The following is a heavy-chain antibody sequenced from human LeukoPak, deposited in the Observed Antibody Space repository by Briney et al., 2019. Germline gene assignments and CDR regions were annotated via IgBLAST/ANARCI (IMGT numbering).Heavy chain of an antibody. CDR2: IKSKTDGGTT. Sequence: PGGSLRLSCAASGFTFSNAWMSWVRQAPGKGLEWVGRIKSKTDGGTTDYAAPVKGRFTISRDDSKNTLYLQMNSLKTEDTAVYYCTTAKYYYGSGRYKDYWGQGTLVTVSS. CDR3: TTAKYYYGSGRYKDY. J-gene: IGHJ4*02. D-gene: IGHD3-10*01. V-gene: IGHV3-15*01. CDR1: GFTFSNAW.